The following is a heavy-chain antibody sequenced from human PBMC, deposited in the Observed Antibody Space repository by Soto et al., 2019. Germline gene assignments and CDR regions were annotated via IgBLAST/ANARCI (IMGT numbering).Heavy chain of an antibody. CDR1: GFTFTTFA. J-gene: IGHJ3*02. D-gene: IGHD3-10*01. V-gene: IGHV3-23*01. CDR2: ISGRGDST. Sequence: PGGSLRLSCVASGFTFTTFAMNWVRQAPGKGLEWVSSISGRGDSTNYGDSVKGRFTISRDNSKNTVHLQMNSLRAADTALYYCAKGGRYYYASGSAYDAIDIWGQGTMVTVSS. CDR3: AKGGRYYYASGSAYDAIDI.